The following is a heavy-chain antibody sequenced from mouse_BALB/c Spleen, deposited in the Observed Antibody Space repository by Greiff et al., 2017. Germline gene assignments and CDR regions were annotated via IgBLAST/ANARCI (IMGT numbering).Heavy chain of an antibody. CDR1: GYSITSGYY. CDR3: ARGRYDGHFDY. CDR2: ISYDGSN. V-gene: IGHV3-6*02. J-gene: IGHJ2*01. Sequence: EVQRVESGPGLVKPSQSLSLTCSVTGYSITSGYYWNWIRQFPGNKLEWMGYISYDGSNNYNPSLKNRISITRDTSKNQFFLKLNSVTTEDTATYYCARGRYDGHFDYWGQGTTLTVSS. D-gene: IGHD2-14*01.